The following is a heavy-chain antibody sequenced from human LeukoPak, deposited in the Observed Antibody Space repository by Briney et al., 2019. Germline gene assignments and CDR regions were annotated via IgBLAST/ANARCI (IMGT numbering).Heavy chain of an antibody. D-gene: IGHD6-13*01. V-gene: IGHV1-2*02. CDR2: INPNSGGT. CDR3: ARLATAGKVNYYYYYMDV. CDR1: GYTFTGYY. J-gene: IGHJ6*03. Sequence: ASVKVSCKASGYTFTGYYMHWVRQAPGQGLEWMGWINPNSGGTNYAQKFQGRVTMTRDTSISTAYLQWSSLKASDTAMYYCARLATAGKVNYYYYYMDVWGKGTTVTVSS.